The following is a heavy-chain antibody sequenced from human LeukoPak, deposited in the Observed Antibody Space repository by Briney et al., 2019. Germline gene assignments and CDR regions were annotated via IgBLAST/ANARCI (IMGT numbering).Heavy chain of an antibody. CDR3: ATVNDYRAFDI. D-gene: IGHD4-11*01. Sequence: SETLSLTCAVYGGSFSGYYWSWIRQPPGKGLEWIGEINHSGSTNYNPSLKSRVTISVDTSKNQFSLKLSSVTAADTAVYYCATVNDYRAFDIWGQGIMVTVSS. CDR1: GGSFSGYY. J-gene: IGHJ3*02. V-gene: IGHV4-34*01. CDR2: INHSGST.